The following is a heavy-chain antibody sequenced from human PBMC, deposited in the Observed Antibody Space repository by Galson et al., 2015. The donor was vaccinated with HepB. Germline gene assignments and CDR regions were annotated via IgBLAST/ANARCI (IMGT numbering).Heavy chain of an antibody. D-gene: IGHD6-13*01. J-gene: IGHJ4*02. V-gene: IGHV3-30*04. Sequence: SLRLSCAASGFTFSSYAMHWVRQAPGKGLEWVAVISYDGSNKYYADSVKGRFTISRDNSKNTLYLQMNSLRAEDTAVYYCARPYYSSSWDFDYWGQGTLVTVSS. CDR1: GFTFSSYA. CDR2: ISYDGSNK. CDR3: ARPYYSSSWDFDY.